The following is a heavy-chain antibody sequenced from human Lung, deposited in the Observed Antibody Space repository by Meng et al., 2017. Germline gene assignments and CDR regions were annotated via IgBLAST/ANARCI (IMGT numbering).Heavy chain of an antibody. V-gene: IGHV4-34*01. CDR1: GWSFSDYY. J-gene: IGHJ4*02. CDR2: INHSGST. D-gene: IGHD4-11*01. CDR3: ARGPTTMAHDFDY. Sequence: QVQVQQWGAGLLKPSETLSLTCVVSGWSFSDYYWSWIRPPPGKGLEWIVEINHSGSTNYNPSLESRATISVDTSQNNLSLKLSSVTAADSAVYYCARGPTTMAHDFDYWGQGTLVTVSS.